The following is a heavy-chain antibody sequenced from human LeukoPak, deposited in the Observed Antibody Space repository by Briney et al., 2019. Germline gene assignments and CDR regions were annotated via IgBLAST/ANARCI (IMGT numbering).Heavy chain of an antibody. CDR3: ARRRQLARGNYYYYYMDV. Sequence: GESLKISCKGSGYSFTSYWIGWVHQMPGKGLEWMGIIYPGDSDTRYSPSFQGQVTISADKSISTAYLQWSSLKASDTAMYYCARRRQLARGNYYYYYMDVWGKGTTVTVSS. V-gene: IGHV5-51*07. CDR2: IYPGDSDT. D-gene: IGHD6-6*01. J-gene: IGHJ6*03. CDR1: GYSFTSYW.